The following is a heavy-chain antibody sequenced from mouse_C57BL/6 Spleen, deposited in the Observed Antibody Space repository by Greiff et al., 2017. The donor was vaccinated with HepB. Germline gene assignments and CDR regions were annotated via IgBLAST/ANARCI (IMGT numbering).Heavy chain of an antibody. CDR1: GFTFSDYG. J-gene: IGHJ4*01. D-gene: IGHD4-1*01. CDR2: ISSGSSTI. V-gene: IGHV5-17*01. Sequence: EVKLMESGGGLVKPGGSLKLSCAASGFTFSDYGMHWVRQAPEKGLEWVAYISSGSSTIYYADTVKGRFTISRDNAKTTLFLPMTSLRSEDTAMYYCAGDWAQNYWGQGTSVTVSS. CDR3: AGDWAQNY.